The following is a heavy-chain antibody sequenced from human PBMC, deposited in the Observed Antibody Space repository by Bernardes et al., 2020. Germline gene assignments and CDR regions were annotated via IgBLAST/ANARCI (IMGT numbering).Heavy chain of an antibody. D-gene: IGHD6-19*01. CDR3: IGGWSDAFDI. CDR2: IYHSGST. CDR1: GYSISSGYY. J-gene: IGHJ3*02. V-gene: IGHV4-38-2*01. Sequence: SETLSLTCAVSGYSISSGYYWGWIRQPPGKGLEWIGSIYHSGSTYYNPSLKSRVTISVDTSKNQFSLKLSSVTAADTAVYYCIGGWSDAFDIWGQGTMVTVSS.